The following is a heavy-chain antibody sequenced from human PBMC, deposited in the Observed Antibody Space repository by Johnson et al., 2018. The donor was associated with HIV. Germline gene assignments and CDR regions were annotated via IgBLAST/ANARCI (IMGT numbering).Heavy chain of an antibody. CDR3: VGVKFYDPDAFDI. Sequence: VQLVESGGGLAKPGGSLRLSCAASGFTFSDYYMSWIRQAPGKGLEWISYISSSGTAIYYADSVKGRFTISRDNYKNTLYLQMNSLRADDTAVYYCVGVKFYDPDAFDIWGHGTMVTVSS. J-gene: IGHJ3*02. V-gene: IGHV3-11*04. D-gene: IGHD3-16*01. CDR2: ISSSGTAI. CDR1: GFTFSDYY.